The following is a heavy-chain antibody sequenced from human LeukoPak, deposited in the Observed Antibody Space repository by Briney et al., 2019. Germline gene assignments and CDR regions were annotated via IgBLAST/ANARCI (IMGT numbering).Heavy chain of an antibody. Sequence: GGSLNLSWPASGFTFGGSAMSWVRQAPGEGLEWVSLISYSGANSYYTDSVRGRFTISRDNSKDTLFLQMNSLRADDTAVYYCARDLGIAARPVFDQWGQGTLVTVSS. V-gene: IGHV3-23*01. CDR3: ARDLGIAARPVFDQ. J-gene: IGHJ4*02. CDR2: ISYSGANS. D-gene: IGHD6-6*01. CDR1: GFTFGGSA.